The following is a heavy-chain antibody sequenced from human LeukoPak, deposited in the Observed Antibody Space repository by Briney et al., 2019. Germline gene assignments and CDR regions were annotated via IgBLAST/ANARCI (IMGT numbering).Heavy chain of an antibody. CDR1: GGSISSGGYY. CDR2: IYYSGST. Sequence: SETLSLTCTVSGGSISSGGYYWSWLRQHPGKGLEWIGYIYYSGSTYYNPSLKSRVTISVDTSKNQFSLKLSSVTAADTAVYYCASASAHLSSIAAPVFDYWGQGTLVTVSS. D-gene: IGHD6-6*01. V-gene: IGHV4-31*03. CDR3: ASASAHLSSIAAPVFDY. J-gene: IGHJ4*02.